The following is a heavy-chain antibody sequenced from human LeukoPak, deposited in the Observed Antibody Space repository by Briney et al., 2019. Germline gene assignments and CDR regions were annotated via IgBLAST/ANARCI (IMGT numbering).Heavy chain of an antibody. V-gene: IGHV1-18*04. CDR3: ARGGSLYRIDY. CDR1: GYTFTGYY. CDR2: ISAYNGNT. D-gene: IGHD3-16*02. J-gene: IGHJ4*02. Sequence: ASVKVSCKASGYTFTGYYMHWVRQAPGQGLEWMGWISAYNGNTNYAQNLRGRVTMTTDTSTNTAYMELRSLRSDDTAVYYCARGGSLYRIDYWGQGTLVTVSS.